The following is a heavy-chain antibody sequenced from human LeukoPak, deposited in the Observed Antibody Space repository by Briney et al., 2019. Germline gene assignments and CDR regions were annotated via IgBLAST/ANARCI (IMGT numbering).Heavy chain of an antibody. CDR3: ARLQDYYDSSGYVGGFDY. J-gene: IGHJ4*02. D-gene: IGHD3-22*01. V-gene: IGHV3-7*01. CDR2: IKQDGSEK. Sequence: GGSPRLSCAASGFTFSSYWMSWVRQAPGKGLEWVANIKQDGSEKYYVDSVKGRFTISRDNAKNSLYLQMNSLRAEDTAVYYCARLQDYYDSSGYVGGFDYWGQGTLVTVSS. CDR1: GFTFSSYW.